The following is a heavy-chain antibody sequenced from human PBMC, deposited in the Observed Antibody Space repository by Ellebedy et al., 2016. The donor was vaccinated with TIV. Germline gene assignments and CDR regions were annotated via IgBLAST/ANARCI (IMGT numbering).Heavy chain of an antibody. CDR1: GYTFTGYY. CDR2: INPNSGGT. V-gene: IGHV1-2*02. Sequence: ASVKVSCKASGYTFTGYYMHWVRQAPGQGLEWMGWINPNSGGTNYAQKFQGRVTMTRDTSIGTAYMELSRLRSDDTAVYYCARDYSSSTDFDYWGQGTLVTVSS. CDR3: ARDYSSSTDFDY. J-gene: IGHJ4*02. D-gene: IGHD6-6*01.